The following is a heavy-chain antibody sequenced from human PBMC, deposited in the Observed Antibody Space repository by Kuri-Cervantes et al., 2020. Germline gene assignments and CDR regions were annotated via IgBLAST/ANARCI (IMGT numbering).Heavy chain of an antibody. CDR3: AKVVGDSSGSWFDY. V-gene: IGHV3-30*18. Sequence: LSLTCAASGFTFSSYGMHWVRQAPGKGLEWVAVISYDGSNKYYADSVKGRFTISRDNSKNTLYLQMNSLRAEDTAVYYCAKVVGDSSGSWFDYWGQGTLVTVSS. CDR1: GFTFSSYG. D-gene: IGHD3-22*01. CDR2: ISYDGSNK. J-gene: IGHJ4*02.